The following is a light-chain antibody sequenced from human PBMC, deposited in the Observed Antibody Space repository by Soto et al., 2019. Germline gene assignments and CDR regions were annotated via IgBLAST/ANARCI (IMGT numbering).Light chain of an antibody. CDR1: QSLFHSDDGNTY. CDR2: TLS. CDR3: LQLIGSAST. J-gene: IGKJ5*01. V-gene: IGKV2-40*01. Sequence: IAMTETPLSLPVTPGKPASIACRCSQSLFHSDDGNTYLDWYLQKQGQSPQXXXYTLSYRASGVPDRFSGSVSGTDGTMKVSRVMEGEACVEDVLQLIGSASTVGQGTRLEIK.